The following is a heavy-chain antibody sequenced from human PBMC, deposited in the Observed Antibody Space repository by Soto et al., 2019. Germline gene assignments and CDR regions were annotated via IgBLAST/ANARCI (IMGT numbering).Heavy chain of an antibody. Sequence: QVQLQESGPGLVKPSETLSLTCTVFGGSVSSAEDYWSWIRQPPGKGLEWIGSVPYSGETYYNPSHKSRIALLVDTSRNQFSLRVRSVTAADTAVYYCARERSGDYVTDWGQGTLVTVSS. D-gene: IGHD4-17*01. V-gene: IGHV4-30-4*01. CDR3: ARERSGDYVTD. J-gene: IGHJ4*02. CDR2: VPYSGET. CDR1: GGSVSSAEDY.